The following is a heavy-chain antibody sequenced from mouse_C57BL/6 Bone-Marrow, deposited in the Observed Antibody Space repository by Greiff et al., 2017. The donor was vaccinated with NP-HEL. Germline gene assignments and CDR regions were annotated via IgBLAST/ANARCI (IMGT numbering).Heavy chain of an antibody. V-gene: IGHV1-19*01. CDR1: GYTFTDYY. CDR3: ARWATVVATGGAMDY. D-gene: IGHD1-1*01. CDR2: INPYNGGT. J-gene: IGHJ4*01. Sequence: VQLQQSGPVLVKPGASVKMSCKASGYTFTDYYMNWVKQSHGKSLEWIGVINPYNGGTSYNQKFKGQATLTVDKSSSTAYMELNSLTSEDSAVYYCARWATVVATGGAMDYWGQGTSVTVSS.